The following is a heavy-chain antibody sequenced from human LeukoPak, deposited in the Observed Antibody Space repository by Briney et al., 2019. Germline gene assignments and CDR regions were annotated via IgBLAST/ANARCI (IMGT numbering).Heavy chain of an antibody. D-gene: IGHD2-2*03. CDR1: GFSLSTSGVG. CDR3: AHNGLYH. V-gene: IGHV2-5*01. CDR2: TYWNDDQ. J-gene: IGHJ5*02. Sequence: SGPTLVKPTQTLTLTCTFSGFSLSTSGVGVAWMRQTPGQAPEWLAVTYWNDDQRYSPSLKSRLTITKDTSKNQVVLTMTNMDPADTATYHCAHNGLYHWGQGTLVTVSS.